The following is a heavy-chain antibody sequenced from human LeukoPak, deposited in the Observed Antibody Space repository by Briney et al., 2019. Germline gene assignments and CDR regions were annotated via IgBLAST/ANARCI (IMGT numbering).Heavy chain of an antibody. J-gene: IGHJ1*01. CDR1: GFTFDDYA. V-gene: IGHV3-9*01. CDR3: AKEGYCSGGSCYSIQH. Sequence: GGSLRLSCAASGFTFDDYAMHWDRKAPGMGLKGVSGISWNSGSIGYADSVKGRFTISRDNAKNSLYLQMNSLRAEDTALYYCAKEGYCSGGSCYSIQHWGQGTLVTVSS. D-gene: IGHD2-15*01. CDR2: ISWNSGSI.